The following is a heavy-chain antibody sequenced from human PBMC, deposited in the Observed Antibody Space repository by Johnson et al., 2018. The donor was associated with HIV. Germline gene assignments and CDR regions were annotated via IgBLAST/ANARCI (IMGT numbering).Heavy chain of an antibody. D-gene: IGHD5-18*01. J-gene: IGHJ3*02. Sequence: QVQLVESGGGVVQPGRSLRVSCAASGFTFSNYAMHWVRRAPGKGLEWMAIISYDGSNKYYADSVTGRFTISRDNSKNTLYLQMNSLRAEDTAVYYCASEYSYGSHDAFDIWGQGTMVTVSS. CDR1: GFTFSNYA. CDR3: ASEYSYGSHDAFDI. CDR2: ISYDGSNK. V-gene: IGHV3-30-3*01.